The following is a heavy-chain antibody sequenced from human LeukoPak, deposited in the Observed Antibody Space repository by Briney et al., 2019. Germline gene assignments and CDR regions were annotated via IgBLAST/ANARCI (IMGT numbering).Heavy chain of an antibody. CDR3: AKDLGVVVTTFDY. D-gene: IGHD3-22*01. CDR1: GVTFSSYG. Sequence: GGSLRLSCAASGVTFSSYGMHWVRQAPGKGLEWVAVISYDGSNKYYADSVKGRFTISRDNSKNTLYLQMNSLRAEDTAVYYCAKDLGVVVTTFDYWGQGTLVTVSS. V-gene: IGHV3-30*18. CDR2: ISYDGSNK. J-gene: IGHJ4*02.